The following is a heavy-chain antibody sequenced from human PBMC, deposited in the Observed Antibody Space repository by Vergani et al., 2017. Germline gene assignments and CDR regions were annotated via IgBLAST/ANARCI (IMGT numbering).Heavy chain of an antibody. D-gene: IGHD2-2*01. Sequence: QVQLQESGPGLVKPSQTLSLTCTVSGGSISSGGYYWSWIRQHPGKGLEWIGYIYYSGSTYYNPSLKSRVTISVDTSKNQFSLKLSSVTAADTAVYYCARDRSPHALYYFDYWGQGTLVTVSS. CDR3: ARDRSPHALYYFDY. J-gene: IGHJ4*02. CDR2: IYYSGST. CDR1: GGSISSGGYY. V-gene: IGHV4-31*03.